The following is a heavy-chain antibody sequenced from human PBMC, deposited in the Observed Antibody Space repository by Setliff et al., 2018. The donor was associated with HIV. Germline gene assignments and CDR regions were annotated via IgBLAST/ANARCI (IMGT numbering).Heavy chain of an antibody. CDR1: GFSFSSFE. V-gene: IGHV3-48*03. CDR3: VTLTTNWPDY. D-gene: IGHD4-4*01. Sequence: GGSLRLSCAASGFSFSSFEMNWVRQAPGKGLEWVSFISSRGRTIHYADSVRGRLTIPRDDAGHSLFLQMNTLKTEDTAVYYCVTLTTNWPDYWGQGTLVTVSS. J-gene: IGHJ4*02. CDR2: ISSRGRTI.